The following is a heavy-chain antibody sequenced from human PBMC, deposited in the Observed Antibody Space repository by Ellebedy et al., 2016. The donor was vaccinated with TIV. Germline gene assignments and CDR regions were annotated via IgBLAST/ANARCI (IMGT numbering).Heavy chain of an antibody. J-gene: IGHJ4*02. CDR1: GFTFSSYG. D-gene: IGHD1-26*01. CDR3: VRDRGSGSYGDLFDF. V-gene: IGHV3-33*01. Sequence: GESLKISCAASGFTFSSYGIHWVRQAPGKGLEWVSFVWFDGSKAYYADSVKGRFTISNDNSHNTAYLEMNSLRAEDTALYYCVRDRGSGSYGDLFDFWGQGTLVTVSS. CDR2: VWFDGSKA.